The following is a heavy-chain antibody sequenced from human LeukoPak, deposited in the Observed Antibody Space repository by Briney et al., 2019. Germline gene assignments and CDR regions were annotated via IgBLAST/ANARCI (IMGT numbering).Heavy chain of an antibody. CDR3: ARAKFRGYSYGYYYYYMDV. J-gene: IGHJ6*03. Sequence: SETPSLTCTVSGGSISSYYWSWIRQPAGKGLEWIGRIYTSGSTNYNPSLKSRVTMSVDTSKNQFSLKLSSVTAADTAVYYCARAKFRGYSYGYYYYYMDVWGKGTTVTVSS. CDR1: GGSISSYY. V-gene: IGHV4-4*07. CDR2: IYTSGST. D-gene: IGHD5-18*01.